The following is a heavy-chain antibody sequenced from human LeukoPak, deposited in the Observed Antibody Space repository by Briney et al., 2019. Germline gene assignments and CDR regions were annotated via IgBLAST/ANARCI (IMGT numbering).Heavy chain of an antibody. J-gene: IGHJ3*02. V-gene: IGHV3-7*01. CDR2: IKQDGSEK. D-gene: IGHD3-10*01. CDR3: ARDEARNYYGSGTDAFDI. CDR1: GVTFSSYV. Sequence: SGGSLRLSCEASGVTFSSYVMSWVRQAPGKGLEWVANIKQDGSEKYYVDSVKGRFTISRDNAKNSLYLQMNSLRAEDTAVYYCARDEARNYYGSGTDAFDIWGQGTMVTVSS.